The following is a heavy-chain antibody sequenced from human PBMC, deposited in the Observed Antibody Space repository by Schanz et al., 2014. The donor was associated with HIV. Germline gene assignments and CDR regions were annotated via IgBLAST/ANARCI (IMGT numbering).Heavy chain of an antibody. CDR3: ARGSNMHSGDRWESHFYYYFGMDV. Sequence: QVQLVQSGAGVKKPGASVKVSCKASGYTFTNYFIHWVRQAPGQGLEWMGWINPNSGGTNFAQKFQGRVPLTRDTSITTAYMELTTLRSDDTALYYCARGSNMHSGDRWESHFYYYFGMDVWGQGTTVIVSS. J-gene: IGHJ6*02. D-gene: IGHD1-26*01. CDR1: GYTFTNYF. V-gene: IGHV1-2*02. CDR2: INPNSGGT.